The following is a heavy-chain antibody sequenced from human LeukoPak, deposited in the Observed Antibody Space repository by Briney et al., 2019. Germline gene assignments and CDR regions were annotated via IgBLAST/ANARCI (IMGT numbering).Heavy chain of an antibody. D-gene: IGHD1-26*01. CDR3: ARGGNYWPQWWFDP. V-gene: IGHV4-59*01. CDR1: GGSISTYY. J-gene: IGHJ5*02. CDR2: IYYTGST. Sequence: SETLSLTCTVSGGSISTYYWSWIRQPPGKGLEWLGYIYYTGSTSYNPSLKSRVTMSLDASKNQFSLELNSVTPADTAVYYCARGGNYWPQWWFDPWGRGTLVSVSS.